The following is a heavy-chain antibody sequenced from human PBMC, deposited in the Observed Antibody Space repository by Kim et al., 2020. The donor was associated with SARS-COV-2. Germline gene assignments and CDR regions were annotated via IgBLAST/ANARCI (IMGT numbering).Heavy chain of an antibody. CDR2: ISSGDTYI. J-gene: IGHJ4*02. V-gene: IGHV3-21*01. CDR1: GFTFNTYT. CDR3: ARGSGFCTSVSCFDYFDY. D-gene: IGHD2-2*01. Sequence: GGSLRLSCAASGFTFNTYTMNWVRQAPGKGLEWVSSISSGDTYIYYADSLKGRFTISSDNAKNSLYLQFNSLRAEDTAVYYCARGSGFCTSVSCFDYFDYWGQGILVTVSS.